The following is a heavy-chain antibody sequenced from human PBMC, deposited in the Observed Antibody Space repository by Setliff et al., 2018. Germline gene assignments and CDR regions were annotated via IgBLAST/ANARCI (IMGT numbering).Heavy chain of an antibody. D-gene: IGHD2-15*01. CDR1: GYAFTSYY. Sequence: ASVKVSCKASGYAFTSYYMYWVRQAPGRGLEWMGTIKTGGGSASIVDQFQDRVTMTRDTSTSTSYFELTSLRSDDTAVDYCAVSTLSICSGGTCPNAFDIWGQGTMVTVSS. V-gene: IGHV1-46*01. CDR2: IKTGGGSA. J-gene: IGHJ3*02. CDR3: AVSTLSICSGGTCPNAFDI.